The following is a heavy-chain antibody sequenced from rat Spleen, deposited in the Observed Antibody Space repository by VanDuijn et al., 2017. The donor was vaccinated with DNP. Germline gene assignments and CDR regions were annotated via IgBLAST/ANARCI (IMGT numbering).Heavy chain of an antibody. CDR3: AKDAFDY. CDR1: GFTFSNAW. V-gene: IGHV5-29*01. Sequence: EVRLVETGGSLVQPGKSLKLTCATSGFTFSNAWMHWVRQSPTRGLEWVASISSDGIITYYRDSVKGRFTISRNNEKSTLYLQMEGLRSEDTATYYCAKDAFDYWGQGVMVTVSS. CDR2: ISSDGIIT. J-gene: IGHJ2*01.